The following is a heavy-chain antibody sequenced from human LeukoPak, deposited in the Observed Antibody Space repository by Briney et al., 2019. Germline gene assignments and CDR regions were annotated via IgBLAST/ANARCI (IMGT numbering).Heavy chain of an antibody. CDR1: GYTLTELS. Sequence: ASAKVSCKVSGYTLTELSMHWVRQAPGKGLEWMGGFDPEDGEAIYAQKFQGRVTMTEDTSTDTAYMELSSLRSEDTAVYYCATENFSGSYSTGFAFDIWGQGTMVTVSS. CDR2: FDPEDGEA. CDR3: ATENFSGSYSTGFAFDI. V-gene: IGHV1-24*01. D-gene: IGHD1-26*01. J-gene: IGHJ3*02.